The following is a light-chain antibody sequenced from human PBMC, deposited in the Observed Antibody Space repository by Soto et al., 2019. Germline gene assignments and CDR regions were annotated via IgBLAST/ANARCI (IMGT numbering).Light chain of an antibody. CDR2: DVS. Sequence: EIVMTQSPDTLSVSPGERDNLTCRAGQGVTTNFAWYQQKSGQSPRLLIYDVSIRATGVPARFSATGSETDFTLTISGLQSGDSAVYFCQQYNNWPFSFGQGTRLEIK. CDR3: QQYNNWPFS. CDR1: QGVTTN. J-gene: IGKJ5*01. V-gene: IGKV3-15*01.